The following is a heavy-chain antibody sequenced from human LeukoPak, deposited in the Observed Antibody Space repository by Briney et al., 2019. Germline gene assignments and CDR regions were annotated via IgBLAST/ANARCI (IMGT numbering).Heavy chain of an antibody. CDR1: GYIFTSYG. V-gene: IGHV1-18*04. J-gene: IGHJ4*02. CDR3: AREGIAVAGSFDY. CDR2: ISVYNGNT. Sequence: ASVKVSCKASGYIFTSYGISWVRQAPGQGLEWMGWISVYNGNTNYAQNLQGRVTMTTETSTSTAYMELRSLRYDDTAVYYCAREGIAVAGSFDYWGQGTLVTVSS. D-gene: IGHD6-19*01.